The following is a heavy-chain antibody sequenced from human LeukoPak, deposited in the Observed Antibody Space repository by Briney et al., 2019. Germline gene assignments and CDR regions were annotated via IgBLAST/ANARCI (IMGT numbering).Heavy chain of an antibody. CDR1: DFTFSNYW. CDR2: IKQDGSEK. CDR3: AREGYGDLDY. Sequence: GGSLRLSCVASDFTFSNYWMSWVRQAPGKGLEWVANIKQDGSEKYYVDSVKGRFTISRDNAKNSLYLQMNSLRAEDTAVYYCAREGYGDLDYWGQGTLVTVSS. D-gene: IGHD4-17*01. J-gene: IGHJ4*02. V-gene: IGHV3-7*01.